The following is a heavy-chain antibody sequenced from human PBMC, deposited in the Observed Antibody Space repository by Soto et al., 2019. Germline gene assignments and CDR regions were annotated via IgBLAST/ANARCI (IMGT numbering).Heavy chain of an antibody. V-gene: IGHV1-69*12. D-gene: IGHD3-22*01. CDR2: IIPIFGTA. CDR3: ARDRGPSSGYYPYWFDP. Sequence: QVQLVQSGAEVKKPGSSVKVSCKASGGTFSSYAITWVRQAPGQGLEWMGGIIPIFGTANYAQKFQARVTITADESTRTAYMELSSPRSEDTAVYYCARDRGPSSGYYPYWFDPWGQGTLVTVSS. CDR1: GGTFSSYA. J-gene: IGHJ5*02.